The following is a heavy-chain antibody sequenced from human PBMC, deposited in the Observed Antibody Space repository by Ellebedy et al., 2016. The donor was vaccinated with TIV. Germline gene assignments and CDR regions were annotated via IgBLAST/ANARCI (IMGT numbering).Heavy chain of an antibody. CDR2: ISGSGGST. D-gene: IGHD3-3*01. CDR1: GFTFSSYA. Sequence: GESLKISXAASGFTFSSYAMSWVRQAPGKGLEWVSAISGSGGSTYYADSVKGRFTISRDNSKNTLYLQMNSLRAEDTAVYYCAKGTYYDFWSGETYYFDYWGQGTLVTVSS. J-gene: IGHJ4*02. V-gene: IGHV3-23*01. CDR3: AKGTYYDFWSGETYYFDY.